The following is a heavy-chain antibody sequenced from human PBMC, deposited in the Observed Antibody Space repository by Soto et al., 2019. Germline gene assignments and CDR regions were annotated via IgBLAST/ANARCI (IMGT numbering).Heavy chain of an antibody. CDR2: ISRGSDTI. CDR3: ARVSNTWEDDY. V-gene: IGHV3-48*02. CDR1: GFTFSDYG. Sequence: EVQLVESGGGLVQPGGSLRLSCVVSGFTFSDYGVNWVRQAPGKGLEWVSFISRGSDTIYYADSVKGRFTISRDNAKNSLFLQMNSLRDEDTALYYCARVSNTWEDDYWGQGTLVTVSS. J-gene: IGHJ4*02. D-gene: IGHD1-26*01.